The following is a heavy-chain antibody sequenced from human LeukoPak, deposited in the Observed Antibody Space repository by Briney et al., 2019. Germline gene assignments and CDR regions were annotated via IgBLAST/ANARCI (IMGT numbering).Heavy chain of an antibody. J-gene: IGHJ4*02. CDR3: ARGTFRAYYFDY. D-gene: IGHD3-16*01. CDR1: GYTFTSYD. CDR2: MNPNSGNT. V-gene: IGHV1-8*03. Sequence: ASVKVSCKASGYTFTSYDINWVRQATGQGLEWMGWMNPNSGNTSYAQKFQGRVAITRNTSISTAYMELSSLRSEDTAVYYCARGTFRAYYFDYWGQGTLVTVSS.